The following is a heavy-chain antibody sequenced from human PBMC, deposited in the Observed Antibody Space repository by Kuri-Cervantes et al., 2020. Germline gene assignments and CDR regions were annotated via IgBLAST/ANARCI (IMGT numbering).Heavy chain of an antibody. J-gene: IGHJ4*02. CDR1: GFTFSNFS. D-gene: IGHD3-22*01. V-gene: IGHV3-21*01. CDR2: ITTSSTCI. CDR3: ARDCGLVYDSSGYDY. Sequence: GGSLRLSCAASGFTFSNFSMNWVRQAQGKGLECASFITTSSTCIYYEDPVKGRFTISRDNAKNSLYLQMNSLRAEDTAVYYCARDCGLVYDSSGYDYWGQGTLVTVSS.